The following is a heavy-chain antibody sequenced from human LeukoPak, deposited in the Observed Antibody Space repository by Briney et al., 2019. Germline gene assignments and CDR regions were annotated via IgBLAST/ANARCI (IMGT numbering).Heavy chain of an antibody. CDR3: ARGQYQLLSGDWFDP. CDR1: GGTFSSYA. CDR2: IIPILGIA. D-gene: IGHD2-2*01. Sequence: LVKVSCKASGGTFSSYAISWVRQAPGQGLEWMGRIIPILGIANYAQKFQGRVTITADKSTSTAYMELSSLRSEDTAVYYCARGQYQLLSGDWFDPWGQGTLVTVSS. J-gene: IGHJ5*02. V-gene: IGHV1-69*04.